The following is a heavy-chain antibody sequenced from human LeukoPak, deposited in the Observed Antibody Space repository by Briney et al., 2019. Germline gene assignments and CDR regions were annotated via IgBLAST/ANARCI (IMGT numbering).Heavy chain of an antibody. D-gene: IGHD5-24*01. J-gene: IGHJ4*02. Sequence: ASVKVSCKASGHTFTGYYMHWVRQAPGQGLEWMGWINANSGDTNYAQKFQGRVTMTRDTSISTAYMELSRLRSDDTAVYYCARERSNRRDGYNYVYWGQGTLVTVSS. CDR1: GHTFTGYY. CDR3: ARERSNRRDGYNYVY. V-gene: IGHV1-2*02. CDR2: INANSGDT.